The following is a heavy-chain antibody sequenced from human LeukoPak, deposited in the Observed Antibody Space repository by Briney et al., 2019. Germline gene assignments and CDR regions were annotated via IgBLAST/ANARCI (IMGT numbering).Heavy chain of an antibody. CDR2: ISGSGDKI. CDR3: AKDWSCDY. D-gene: IGHD1-26*01. J-gene: IGHJ4*02. V-gene: IGHV3-23*01. CDR1: GLTFSNSA. Sequence: GGSLRLSCAASGLTFSNSAMTWVRQAPGKGLEWVSAISGSGDKIHYADSVKGRFTISRDNSKNTLYLQMNSLRVEDTAIYYCAKDWSCDYWGQGTLITVSS.